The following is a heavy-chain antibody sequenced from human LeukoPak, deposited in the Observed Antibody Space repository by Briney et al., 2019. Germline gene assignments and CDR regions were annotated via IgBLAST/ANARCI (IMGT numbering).Heavy chain of an antibody. CDR1: GGSIRCYY. V-gene: IGHV4-59*08. CDR2: IFYSGST. J-gene: IGHJ2*01. CDR3: ARHPTDYYYFDL. Sequence: SETLSLTCTVSGGSIRCYYWSWIRQSPGKGLEWIGYIFYSGSTNYNPSLMSRVTISVDTSKNQFSLKLSSVTAADTAVYYCARHPTDYYYFDLWGRGTLVTISS.